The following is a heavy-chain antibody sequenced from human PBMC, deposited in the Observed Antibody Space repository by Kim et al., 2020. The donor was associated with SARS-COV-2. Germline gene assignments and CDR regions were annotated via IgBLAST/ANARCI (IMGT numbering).Heavy chain of an antibody. CDR2: ISSSGSTI. CDR1: GFTFSSYS. V-gene: IGHV3-48*02. D-gene: IGHD5-18*01. CDR3: ARDREPYTYGPYYYGMDV. Sequence: GGSLRLSCAASGFTFSSYSMHWVRQAPGKGLEWVSYISSSGSTIYYADSVKGRFTISRDNAKNSLYLQMNSLRDEDTAVYYCARDREPYTYGPYYYGMDVCSQGTTVTVSS. J-gene: IGHJ6*02.